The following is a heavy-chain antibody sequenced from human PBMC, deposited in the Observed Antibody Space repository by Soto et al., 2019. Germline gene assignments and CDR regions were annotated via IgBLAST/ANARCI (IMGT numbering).Heavy chain of an antibody. Sequence: QVQLVQSGAEVKKPGASVKVSCRASGYTFNSYGISWVRQAPGQGLEWMGWISAYNDKTTYAQKFQGRLTMTTDTSSNTAYMELRSLIYDDTTVYYCVRFTGISTWTFDSWGQGTLVTVSS. V-gene: IGHV1-18*01. D-gene: IGHD2-21*01. CDR1: GYTFNSYG. CDR3: VRFTGISTWTFDS. J-gene: IGHJ4*02. CDR2: ISAYNDKT.